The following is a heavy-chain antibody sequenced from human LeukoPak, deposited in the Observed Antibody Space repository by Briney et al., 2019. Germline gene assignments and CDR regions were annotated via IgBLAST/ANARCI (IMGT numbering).Heavy chain of an antibody. CDR1: GFTFSSYG. J-gene: IGHJ4*02. CDR3: AKNLYYYDSSGHLFDY. V-gene: IGHV3-30*02. D-gene: IGHD3-22*01. CDR2: IRYDGSNK. Sequence: GGSLRLSCAASGFTFSSYGMHWVRQAPGKGLEWVAFIRYDGSNKYYADTVKGRFTISRDNSKNTLYLQMNSLRAEDTAVYYRAKNLYYYDSSGHLFDYWGQGTLVTVSS.